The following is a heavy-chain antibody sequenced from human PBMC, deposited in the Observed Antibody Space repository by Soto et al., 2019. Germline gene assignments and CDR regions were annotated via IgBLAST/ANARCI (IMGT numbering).Heavy chain of an antibody. CDR2: INPSGGST. V-gene: IGHV1-46*03. J-gene: IGHJ3*02. CDR3: ARQDYGDLSAFDI. CDR1: GYTFTNYY. Sequence: QVQLVQSGAEVKKPGASVKVSCKASGYTFTNYYMHWVRQASGQGLEWMGIINPSGGSTSYAQKFQGRVTMTRDTSTSKVYMELSSLRSEDTAVYYCARQDYGDLSAFDIWGQGTMVTVSS. D-gene: IGHD4-17*01.